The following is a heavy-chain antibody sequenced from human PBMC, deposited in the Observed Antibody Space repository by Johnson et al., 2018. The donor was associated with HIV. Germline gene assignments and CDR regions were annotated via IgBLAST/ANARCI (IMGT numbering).Heavy chain of an antibody. D-gene: IGHD5-24*01. CDR1: GFTFSSYA. CDR2: ISYDGSNK. Sequence: QMLLVESGGGVVQPGRSLRLSCAASGFTFSSYAMHWVRQAPGKGLEWVAVISYDGSNKYYADSVKGRFTISRDNSKNTLYLQMNRLRAEDTALYYCAKDIYGYDAFDIWGQGTMVTVSS. CDR3: AKDIYGYDAFDI. V-gene: IGHV3-30-3*01. J-gene: IGHJ3*02.